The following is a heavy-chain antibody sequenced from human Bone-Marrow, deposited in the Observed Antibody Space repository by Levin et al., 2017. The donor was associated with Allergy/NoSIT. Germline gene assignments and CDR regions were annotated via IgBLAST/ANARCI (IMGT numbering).Heavy chain of an antibody. D-gene: IGHD2-2*02. CDR1: GFTFSSYA. J-gene: IGHJ4*02. Sequence: ETLSLTCAASGFTFSSYAMKWVRQAPGKGLEWVSSIISSSTYMYYADSVKGRFTISRDNAKNSLFLQMNSLRAEDTAVYYCAGACSSSTCYTDYWGQGTLVTVSS. CDR3: AGACSSSTCYTDY. V-gene: IGHV3-21*01. CDR2: IISSSTYM.